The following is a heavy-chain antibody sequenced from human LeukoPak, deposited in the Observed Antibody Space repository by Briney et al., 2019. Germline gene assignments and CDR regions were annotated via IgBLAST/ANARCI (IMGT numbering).Heavy chain of an antibody. CDR2: MYTSGVT. J-gene: IGHJ3*02. CDR3: ARGDLYDFWSGWDGAFDI. D-gene: IGHD3-3*01. Sequence: PSETLSLTCTVSGDSISNYYWSWIRQPAGKGLEWIGRMYTSGVTHYNPSLKSRATMSVDTSKNQFSLKLSSVTAADTAVYYCARGDLYDFWSGWDGAFDIWGQGTMVTVSS. V-gene: IGHV4-4*07. CDR1: GDSISNYY.